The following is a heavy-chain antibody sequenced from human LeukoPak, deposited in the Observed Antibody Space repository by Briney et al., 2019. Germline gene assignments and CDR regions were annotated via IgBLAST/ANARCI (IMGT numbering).Heavy chain of an antibody. CDR2: ISAYNGNT. Sequence: ASVKVSCKASGYTFTSYGISWVRQAPGQGLEWMGWISAYNGNTNYAQKLQGRVTMTTDTSTSTAYMELRSLRSDDTAVYYCARVMITFGGVIVDFDYWGRGTLVTVSS. CDR1: GYTFTSYG. V-gene: IGHV1-18*01. CDR3: ARVMITFGGVIVDFDY. D-gene: IGHD3-16*02. J-gene: IGHJ4*02.